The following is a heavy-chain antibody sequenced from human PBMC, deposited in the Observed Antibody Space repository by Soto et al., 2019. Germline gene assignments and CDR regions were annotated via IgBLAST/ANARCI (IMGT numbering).Heavy chain of an antibody. V-gene: IGHV5-10-1*01. Sequence: LEISCKGSGYTFTNYWISWVRQMPGKGLEWMGRIDPSDSYTNYSPSFQGHVTISIDKSISTAYLQWSSLKASDPAMYYCATPGGAVVTSVFDPFHIWGQGTMLT. J-gene: IGHJ3*02. CDR3: ATPGGAVVTSVFDPFHI. CDR1: GYTFTNYW. CDR2: IDPSDSYT. D-gene: IGHD2-15*01.